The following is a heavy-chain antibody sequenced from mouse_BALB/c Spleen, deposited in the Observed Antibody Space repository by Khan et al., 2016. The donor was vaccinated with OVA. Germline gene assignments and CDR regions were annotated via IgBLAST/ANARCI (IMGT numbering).Heavy chain of an antibody. CDR2: VSPGSGSP. CDR1: GYTFTSYW. J-gene: IGHJ4*01. V-gene: IGHV1S41*01. D-gene: IGHD1-1*01. CDR3: TISNYYGNSLYAMDY. Sequence: DLVKPGASVKLSCKASGYTFTSYWINWIKQRPGQGLEWIGRVSPGSGSPYYTEIFKGKATVTIDKSSSTAYIQLNSLSSEDSAVYFSTISNYYGNSLYAMDYWGQGTSVTVSS.